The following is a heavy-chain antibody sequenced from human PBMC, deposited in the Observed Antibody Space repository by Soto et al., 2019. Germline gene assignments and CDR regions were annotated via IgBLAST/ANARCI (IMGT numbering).Heavy chain of an antibody. J-gene: IGHJ3*02. CDR1: GYTFTSNG. D-gene: IGHD4-17*01. CDR2: ISAYNGNT. Sequence: TSVKVSCKDSGYTFTSNGISWVRQAPGQGLEWMGWISAYNGNTNYAQKLQGRVTMTTDTSTSTAYMELRSLRSDDTAVYYCARDTPGSFDYGSSAAFDIRGQGTMVTVSS. CDR3: ARDTPGSFDYGSSAAFDI. V-gene: IGHV1-18*01.